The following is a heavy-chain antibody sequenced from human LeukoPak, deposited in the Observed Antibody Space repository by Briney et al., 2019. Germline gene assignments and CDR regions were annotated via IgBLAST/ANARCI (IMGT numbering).Heavy chain of an antibody. V-gene: IGHV7-4-1*02. CDR1: GYTLTELS. CDR2: INTNTGNP. D-gene: IGHD3-16*02. CDR3: ARDPYYDYVWGSYRSYNWFDP. J-gene: IGHJ5*02. Sequence: ASVKVSCKVSGYTLTELSMHWVRQAPGQGLEWMGWINTNTGNPTYAQGFTGRFVFSLDTSVSTAYLQISSLKAEDTAVYYCARDPYYDYVWGSYRSYNWFDPWGQGTLVTVSS.